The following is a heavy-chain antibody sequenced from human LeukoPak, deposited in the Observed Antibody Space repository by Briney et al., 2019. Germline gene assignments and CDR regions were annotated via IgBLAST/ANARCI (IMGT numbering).Heavy chain of an antibody. V-gene: IGHV3-53*05. CDR2: IYSGGST. J-gene: IGHJ4*02. Sequence: GGSLRLSCAASGFTVSSNYMSWVRQAPGKGLEWVSVIYSGGSTSYADSVKGRFTISRDNAKNTLYLQMNSLRAEDTAVYYCARGGYCSSTSCETYYFDYWGQGTLVTVSS. CDR1: GFTVSSNY. CDR3: ARGGYCSSTSCETYYFDY. D-gene: IGHD2-2*01.